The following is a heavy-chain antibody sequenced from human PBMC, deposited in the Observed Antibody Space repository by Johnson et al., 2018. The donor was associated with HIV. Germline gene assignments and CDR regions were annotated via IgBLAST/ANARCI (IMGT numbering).Heavy chain of an antibody. CDR3: AGLGGSHDAFDI. D-gene: IGHD1-26*01. Sequence: QVQLVESGGGVVQPGGSLRLSCAASGFTFSSYGMHWVRQAPGKGLEWVAFIRYDGSNKYYADSVKGRFTISRDNSKNTVYLQMNSLRPEDTAVYYCAGLGGSHDAFDIWGQGTMVTVSS. CDR2: IRYDGSNK. J-gene: IGHJ3*02. CDR1: GFTFSSYG. V-gene: IGHV3-30*02.